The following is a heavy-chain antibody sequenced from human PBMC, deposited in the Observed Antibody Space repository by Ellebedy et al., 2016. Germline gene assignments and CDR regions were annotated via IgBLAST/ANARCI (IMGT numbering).Heavy chain of an antibody. D-gene: IGHD3-10*01. Sequence: SETLSLXCTVSGGSVSSGSYYWSWIRQPPGKGLEWIGYIYYSGSTNYNPSLKSRVTISVDTSKNQFSLKLSSVTAADTAVYYCAREAYYYGSGSDYWGQGTLVTVSS. CDR2: IYYSGST. CDR1: GGSVSSGSYY. V-gene: IGHV4-61*01. J-gene: IGHJ4*02. CDR3: AREAYYYGSGSDY.